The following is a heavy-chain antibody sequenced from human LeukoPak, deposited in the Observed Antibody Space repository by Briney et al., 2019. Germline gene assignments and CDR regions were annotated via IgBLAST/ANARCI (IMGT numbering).Heavy chain of an antibody. J-gene: IGHJ4*02. CDR2: IYYSGST. Sequence: SETLSLTCTVSGGSISSSSYYWGWIRQPPGKGLEWIGSIYYSGSTYYNPSLKSRVTISVDTSKNQFSLKLSSVTAADTAVYYRARSPIGYGSQPKTFDYWGQGTLVTVSS. D-gene: IGHD1-1*01. CDR3: ARSPIGYGSQPKTFDY. V-gene: IGHV4-39*01. CDR1: GGSISSSSYY.